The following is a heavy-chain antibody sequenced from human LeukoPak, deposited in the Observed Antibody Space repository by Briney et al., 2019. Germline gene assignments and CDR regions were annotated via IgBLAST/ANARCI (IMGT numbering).Heavy chain of an antibody. CDR3: ARDGRGAAAADDPLDL. V-gene: IGHV1-3*01. J-gene: IGHJ3*01. CDR2: INAGNGNT. D-gene: IGHD6-13*01. CDR1: GYTFTSYA. Sequence: ASVKVSCKASGYTFTSYAIQWVRQAPGQRLEWMGWINAGNGNTKYSQKFQGRVTMTRNTSISTAYMELSSLTSEDTAVYYCARDGRGAAAADDPLDLWGQGTTVTVSS.